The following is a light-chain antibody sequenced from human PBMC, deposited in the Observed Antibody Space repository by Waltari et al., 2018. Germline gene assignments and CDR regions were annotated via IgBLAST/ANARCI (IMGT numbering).Light chain of an antibody. J-gene: IGKJ1*01. V-gene: IGKV3-20*01. CDR1: QSVSRY. CDR2: GAS. CDR3: QHHVRLPAT. Sequence: EIVLTQSPGTLSLSPGERATLSCRAGQSVSRYLAWYQQKPGQAPRLLIYGASTRATGIPDRFSGSGSGTDFSLTISRLEPEDFAVYFCQHHVRLPATFGQGTKVEIK.